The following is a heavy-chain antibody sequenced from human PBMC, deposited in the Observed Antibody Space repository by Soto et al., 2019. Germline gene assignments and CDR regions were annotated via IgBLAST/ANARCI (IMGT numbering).Heavy chain of an antibody. Sequence: QVQLVESGGGVVQPGRSLRLSCAASGFTFSTYGMHWVRQAPGRGLEWLTVMWYDGSYKYYANSVKGRFTISRDSSKNTLYLEMNSLRAEDTAVYYCARGSKRDRQPPGAFYGMDVWGQGTTVTIAS. J-gene: IGHJ6*02. CDR2: MWYDGSYK. V-gene: IGHV3-33*01. CDR1: GFTFSTYG. CDR3: ARGSKRDRQPPGAFYGMDV. D-gene: IGHD2-2*01.